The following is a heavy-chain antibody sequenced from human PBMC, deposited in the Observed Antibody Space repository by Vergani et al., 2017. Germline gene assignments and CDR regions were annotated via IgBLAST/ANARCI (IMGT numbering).Heavy chain of an antibody. CDR3: ARNWYVNGMDV. D-gene: IGHD1-1*01. CDR1: GGSFSGYY. CDR2: INHSGST. J-gene: IGHJ6*02. V-gene: IGHV4-34*01. Sequence: QVQLQQWGAGLLKPSETLSLTCAVYGGSFSGYYWSWIRPPPGKGLEWIGEINHSGSTNYNPSLKSRVTISVDTSKNQFSLKLSSVTAADTAVYYCARNWYVNGMDVWGQGTTVTVSS.